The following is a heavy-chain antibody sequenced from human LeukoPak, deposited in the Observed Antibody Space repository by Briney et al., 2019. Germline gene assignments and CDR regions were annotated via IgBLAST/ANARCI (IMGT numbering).Heavy chain of an antibody. J-gene: IGHJ4*02. V-gene: IGHV3-7*01. CDR3: ARDAGRYFDFPHPSWYFDY. Sequence: GGSLRLSCAGSGFTFSSYWMSWVRQAPGKGLEWVDNIKQDGSEKYYVDSVKGRFTISRDNAKNSLYLQMNSLRAEDTAVYYCARDAGRYFDFPHPSWYFDYWGQGTLVTVSS. CDR1: GFTFSSYW. CDR2: IKQDGSEK. D-gene: IGHD3-9*01.